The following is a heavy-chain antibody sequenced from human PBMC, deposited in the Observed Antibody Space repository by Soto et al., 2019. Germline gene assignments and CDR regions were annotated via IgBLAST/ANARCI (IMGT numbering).Heavy chain of an antibody. J-gene: IGHJ6*04. D-gene: IGHD7-27*01. CDR1: GDSITTYKW. CDR3: ATCQLGEYYYAMDI. CDR2: IYDSGNT. V-gene: IGHV4-4*02. Sequence: SETPSLTCGVSGDSITTYKWWTCVRQTPGKGLEWIGEIYDSGNTRYNPSLKSRVTISKDTSKNELSLKLNSVTVADTAVYYCATCQLGEYYYAMDIWGEGTTVTVSS.